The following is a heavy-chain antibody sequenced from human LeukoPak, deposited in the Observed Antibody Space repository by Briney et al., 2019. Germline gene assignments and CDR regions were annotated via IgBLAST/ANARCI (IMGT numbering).Heavy chain of an antibody. J-gene: IGHJ3*02. Sequence: GGSLRLSCAASGLTFSNYAMSWVRQTPGKGLEWVSAISGDRTGTYYTDSVKGRFTISRDNSKNTLFLQMNSLRVEDTAVYYCAKGGISSVFHALDIWGQGTMVTVSS. V-gene: IGHV3-23*01. CDR2: ISGDRTGT. D-gene: IGHD2/OR15-2a*01. CDR1: GLTFSNYA. CDR3: AKGGISSVFHALDI.